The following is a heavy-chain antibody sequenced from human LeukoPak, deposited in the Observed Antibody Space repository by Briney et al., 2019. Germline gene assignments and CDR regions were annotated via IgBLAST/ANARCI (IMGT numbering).Heavy chain of an antibody. J-gene: IGHJ6*02. CDR3: AKKGSDGMDV. CDR1: GYTFTTYY. Sequence: GASVKVSCKASGYTFTTYYMHWVRQAPGQGLEWMGIIDPSGGSTSYAQKFQGRVTMTRDTSTSTVYMELSSLRPEDTAVYYCAKKGSDGMDVWGQGTTVTVSS. CDR2: IDPSGGST. D-gene: IGHD1-26*01. V-gene: IGHV1-46*01.